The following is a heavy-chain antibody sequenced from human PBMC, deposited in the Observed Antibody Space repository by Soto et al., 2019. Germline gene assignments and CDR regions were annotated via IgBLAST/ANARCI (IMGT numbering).Heavy chain of an antibody. CDR2: ISWNSGSI. Sequence: EVQLVESGGGLVQPGRSLRLSCAASGFTFDDYAMHWVRQAPGKGLEWVSGISWNSGSIGYADSVKGRFTISRDNAKNSLYLQMNSLRAEDTALYYCAKDTGNGWYWYFDLWGRGTLVTVSS. CDR3: AKDTGNGWYWYFDL. J-gene: IGHJ2*01. D-gene: IGHD6-19*01. V-gene: IGHV3-9*01. CDR1: GFTFDDYA.